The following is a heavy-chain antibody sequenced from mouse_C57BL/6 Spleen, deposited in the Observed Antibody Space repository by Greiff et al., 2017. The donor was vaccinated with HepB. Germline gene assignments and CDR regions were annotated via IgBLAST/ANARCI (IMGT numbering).Heavy chain of an antibody. CDR1: GYAFSSSW. D-gene: IGHD2-4*01. V-gene: IGHV1-82*01. CDR3: APIYYDYDGFAY. Sequence: VQGVESGPELVKPGASVKISCKASGYAFSSSWMNWVKQRPGKGLEWIGRIYPGDGDTNYNGKFKGKATLTADKSSSTAYMQLSSLTSEDSAVYFCAPIYYDYDGFAYWGQGTLVTVSA. J-gene: IGHJ3*01. CDR2: IYPGDGDT.